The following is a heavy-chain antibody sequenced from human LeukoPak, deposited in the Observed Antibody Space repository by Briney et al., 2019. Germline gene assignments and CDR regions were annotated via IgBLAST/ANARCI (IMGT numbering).Heavy chain of an antibody. CDR2: IYSGGTT. D-gene: IGHD5-12*01. CDR3: AGGKNGYGEIIDY. J-gene: IGHJ4*02. V-gene: IGHV3-53*01. Sequence: PGGSLRLSGPAPGFTVSTNYMSGVRQAPGKGRKWGPVIYSGGTTYYADSAKGRFTISRDNSKNTLYLQMNSLRAEDTAVYYCAGGKNGYGEIIDYWGQGTLVTVSS. CDR1: GFTVSTNY.